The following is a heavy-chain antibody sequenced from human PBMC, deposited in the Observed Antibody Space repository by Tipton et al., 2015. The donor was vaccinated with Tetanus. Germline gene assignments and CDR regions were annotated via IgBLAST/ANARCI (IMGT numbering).Heavy chain of an antibody. CDR3: ARGTGDY. V-gene: IGHV4-34*01. CDR1: GGSFSLYY. J-gene: IGHJ4*02. CDR2: ISHSGSS. D-gene: IGHD1-14*01. Sequence: TLSLTCTVSGGSFSLYYWNWVRQSPGKGLEWIGEISHSGSSSYSPSLKSRVTISVDTSKNQFSLKLGSVTAADTAVYYWARGTGDYWCQGTLVTVSS.